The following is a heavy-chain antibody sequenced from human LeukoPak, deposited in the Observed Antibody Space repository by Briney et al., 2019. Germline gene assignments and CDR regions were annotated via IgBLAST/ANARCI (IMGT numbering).Heavy chain of an antibody. CDR2: TRNKANSYTT. V-gene: IGHV3-72*01. CDR3: TTGLIVVVPAARDPRSSTYYFDY. J-gene: IGHJ4*02. D-gene: IGHD2-2*01. CDR1: GFTFSDHY. Sequence: PGGSLRLSCAASGFTFSDHYMDWVRQAPGKGLEWVGRTRNKANSYTTEYAASVKGRFTISRDDSKNSLYLQMNSLKTEDTAVYYCTTGLIVVVPAARDPRSSTYYFDYWGQGTLVTVSS.